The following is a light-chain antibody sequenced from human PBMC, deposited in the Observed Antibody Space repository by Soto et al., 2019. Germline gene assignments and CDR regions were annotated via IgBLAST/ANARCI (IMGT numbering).Light chain of an antibody. J-gene: IGLJ1*01. CDR3: AAWDDRLYVYV. Sequence: QPVLTQPPSASGTPGQIVAISCSGSSSNIGSNTVTWYQQLPGTAPKLLIYSNSQRSSWVPGRFSGSKSGASASLSISGLQSEDEADYYCAAWDDRLYVYVFGTGTKLTVL. CDR1: SSNIGSNT. CDR2: SNS. V-gene: IGLV1-44*01.